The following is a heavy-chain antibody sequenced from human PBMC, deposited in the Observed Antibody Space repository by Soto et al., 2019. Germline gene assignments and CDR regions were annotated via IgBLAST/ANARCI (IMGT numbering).Heavy chain of an antibody. CDR2: IWYDGSNK. D-gene: IGHD2-21*01. Sequence: GGSLRLSCAASGFTFSSYGMHWVRQAPGKGLEWVAVIWYDGSNKYYADSVKGRFTISRDNSKNTLYLQMNSLRAEDTAVYYCVSDLGIYCAPTVAFDIWGQGKMLPLSS. V-gene: IGHV3-33*01. CDR3: VSDLGIYCAPTVAFDI. J-gene: IGHJ3*02. CDR1: GFTFSSYG.